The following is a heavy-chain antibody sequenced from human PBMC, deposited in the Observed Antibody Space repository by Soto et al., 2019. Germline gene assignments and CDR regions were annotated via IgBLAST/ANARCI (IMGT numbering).Heavy chain of an antibody. CDR3: ARSAVEYSRSHPWFDP. V-gene: IGHV4-30-2*01. CDR2: IYHSGST. CDR1: GGSISSGGYS. J-gene: IGHJ5*02. D-gene: IGHD6-6*01. Sequence: PSETLSLTCAVYGGSISSGGYSWSWIRQPPGKGLEWIGYIYHSGSTYYNPSLKSRVTISVDRSKNQFSLKLSSVTAADTAVYYCARSAVEYSRSHPWFDPWGQGTLVTRLL.